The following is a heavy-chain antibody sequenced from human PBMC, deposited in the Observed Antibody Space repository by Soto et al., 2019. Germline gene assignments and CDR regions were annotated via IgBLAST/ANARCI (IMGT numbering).Heavy chain of an antibody. J-gene: IGHJ6*02. V-gene: IGHV3-30-3*01. Sequence: QVQLVESGGGVVQPGRSLRLSCAASGFTFSSYAMHWVRQAPGKGLEWVAVISYDRSNKYYADSVEGRFTISRDNSKNTLYLQMNSLRAEDTAVYYCARAHYYGSGSYYNGGMDVWGQGTTVTVSS. D-gene: IGHD3-10*01. CDR2: ISYDRSNK. CDR1: GFTFSSYA. CDR3: ARAHYYGSGSYYNGGMDV.